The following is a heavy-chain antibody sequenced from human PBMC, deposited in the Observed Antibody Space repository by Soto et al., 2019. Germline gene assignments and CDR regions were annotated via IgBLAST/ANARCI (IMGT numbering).Heavy chain of an antibody. CDR2: ISSSGNTV. D-gene: IGHD2-2*01. V-gene: IGHV3-48*03. CDR1: RFTFSTYE. Sequence: SGGSLRLSCAASRFTFSTYEMHWVRQAPGKGLEWVSYISSSGNTVCYADSVKGRFTISRDNTRNSLYLQMNSLRDEDTALYYCVRYCSTTLCNGVATRTFDYWGQGTLVTVSS. J-gene: IGHJ4*02. CDR3: VRYCSTTLCNGVATRTFDY.